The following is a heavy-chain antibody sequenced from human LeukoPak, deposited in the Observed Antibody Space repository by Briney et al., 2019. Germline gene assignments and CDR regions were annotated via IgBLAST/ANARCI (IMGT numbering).Heavy chain of an antibody. D-gene: IGHD2-15*01. CDR3: ARDPYCSGGSCYSGLSAEYFQH. Sequence: PGGSLRLSCAASGFTFSSYAMHWVRQAPGKGLEWVAVISYDGSNKYYADSVKGRFTISRDNSKNTLYLQMNSLRAEDTAAYYCARDPYCSGGSCYSGLSAEYFQHWGQGTLVTVSS. CDR1: GFTFSSYA. V-gene: IGHV3-30-3*01. CDR2: ISYDGSNK. J-gene: IGHJ1*01.